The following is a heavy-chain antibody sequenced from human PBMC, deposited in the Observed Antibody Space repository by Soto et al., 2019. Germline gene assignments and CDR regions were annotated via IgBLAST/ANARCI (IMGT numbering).Heavy chain of an antibody. J-gene: IGHJ5*02. CDR2: ITGSGGAT. CDR3: AKSSGWYVNNWLDP. D-gene: IGHD6-19*01. V-gene: IGHV3-23*01. Sequence: AFLSLASISSGSTSSSYATTWVRQAPGKGLEWVSSITGSGGATYHEVSVRGRFTISRDNAKNTLYLQMNSLRAEDTAMYYCAKSSGWYVNNWLDPWGQGTLVTVSS. CDR1: GSTSSSYA.